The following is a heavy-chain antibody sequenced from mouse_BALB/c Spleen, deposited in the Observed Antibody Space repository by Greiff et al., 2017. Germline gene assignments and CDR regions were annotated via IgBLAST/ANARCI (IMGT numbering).Heavy chain of an antibody. CDR1: GFTFSSYG. Sequence: EVQLQESGGDLVKPGGSLKLSCAASGFTFSSYGMSWVRQTPDKRLEWVATISSGGSYTYYPDSVKGRFTISRDNAKNTLYLQMSSLKSEDTAMYYCARHYYGSSGYYAMDYWGQGTSVTVSS. D-gene: IGHD1-1*01. CDR2: ISSGGSYT. J-gene: IGHJ4*01. CDR3: ARHYYGSSGYYAMDY. V-gene: IGHV5-6*01.